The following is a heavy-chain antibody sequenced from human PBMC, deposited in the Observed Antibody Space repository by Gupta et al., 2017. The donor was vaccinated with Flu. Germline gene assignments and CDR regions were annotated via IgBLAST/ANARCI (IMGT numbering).Heavy chain of an antibody. D-gene: IGHD6-6*01. CDR1: GFTFRSYG. J-gene: IGHJ6*02. V-gene: IGHV3-33*01. CDR3: ARDIYSGSSSYYYGMDV. CDR2: IWYDGSNK. Sequence: QVQLVESGGGVVQPGRSLRLSCAASGFTFRSYGMHWVRQAPGKGLEWVAVIWYDGSNKYYADSVKGRFTISRDNSKNTLYLQMNSLRAEDTAVYYCARDIYSGSSSYYYGMDVWGQGTTVTVSS.